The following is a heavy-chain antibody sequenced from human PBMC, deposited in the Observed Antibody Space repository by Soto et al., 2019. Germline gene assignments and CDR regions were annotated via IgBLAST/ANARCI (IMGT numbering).Heavy chain of an antibody. CDR2: INSDGSVS. V-gene: IGHV3-74*02. Sequence: EVQLVESGGGLVQPGGSLRLSCAASGFTFSNYWMYWVRQAPGKGLEWVSRINSDGSVSSHADSVRGRLTISRDNVKNTLYLNMDSLRAEDTAVDFCARGDCVGGTCDSLAGSFYYYMDVWGKGTTVTVFS. D-gene: IGHD2-15*01. CDR3: ARGDCVGGTCDSLAGSFYYYMDV. J-gene: IGHJ6*03. CDR1: GFTFSNYW.